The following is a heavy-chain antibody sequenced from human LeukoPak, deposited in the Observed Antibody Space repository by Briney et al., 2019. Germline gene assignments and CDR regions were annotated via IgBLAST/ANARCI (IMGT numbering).Heavy chain of an antibody. D-gene: IGHD6-13*01. CDR2: INPSGGST. V-gene: IGHV1-46*01. J-gene: IGHJ4*02. CDR3: ARPPPSSSWPPEAY. CDR1: GYTSTNYY. Sequence: GASVKVSCKASGYTSTNYYMHWVRQAPGQGLEWMGVINPSGGSTNYAQKFQGRVAMTRDTSTNTVYMELSSLRSEDTAVYCCARPPPSSSWPPEAYWGQGTLVTVSS.